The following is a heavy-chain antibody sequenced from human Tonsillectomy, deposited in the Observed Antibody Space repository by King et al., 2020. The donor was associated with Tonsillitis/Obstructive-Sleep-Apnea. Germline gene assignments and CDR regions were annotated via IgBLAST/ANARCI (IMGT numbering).Heavy chain of an antibody. J-gene: IGHJ5*02. CDR2: SKSKIVGGTT. CDR1: GFTFNFNNAW. CDR3: TTDEWA. D-gene: IGHD1-26*01. V-gene: IGHV3-15*01. Sequence: VQLVESGGGLVKPGGSLRLSCAASGFTFNFNNAWMSWVRQAPGKGLEWVGRSKSKIVGGTTDYAAPVKGRFTISRDDLKNTLYLQMNSQKTEDTAVYHCTTDEWAWGQGTLVTVSS.